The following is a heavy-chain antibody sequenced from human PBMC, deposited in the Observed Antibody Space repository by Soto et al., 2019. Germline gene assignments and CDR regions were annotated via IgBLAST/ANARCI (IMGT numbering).Heavy chain of an antibody. Sequence: LGESLKISCKGSGYSFTSHWIGWVRQMPGKGLEWMGIIYPGDSDTRYRPSFQGQVTISADKSIRTAYLQWSSLKASDTAMYYCVRVYYCSSSSCSKGNYLDSWGQGTLVTVSS. CDR3: VRVYYCSSSSCSKGNYLDS. J-gene: IGHJ4*02. V-gene: IGHV5-51*01. CDR2: IYPGDSDT. CDR1: GYSFTSHW. D-gene: IGHD2-2*01.